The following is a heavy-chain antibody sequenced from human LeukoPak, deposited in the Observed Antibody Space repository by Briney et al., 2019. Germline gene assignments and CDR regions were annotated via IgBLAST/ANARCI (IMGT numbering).Heavy chain of an antibody. Sequence: GSSVKVSCKASGGTFSRYAISWVRQAPGQGLEWIGGIIPIFGTTNYAQKFQGRVTITTDESTSTAYMELSSLRSEDTAVYYCASGRSGIAAAGTLADAFDIWGQGTMVTVSS. J-gene: IGHJ3*02. CDR2: IIPIFGTT. CDR3: ASGRSGIAAAGTLADAFDI. CDR1: GGTFSRYA. D-gene: IGHD6-13*01. V-gene: IGHV1-69*05.